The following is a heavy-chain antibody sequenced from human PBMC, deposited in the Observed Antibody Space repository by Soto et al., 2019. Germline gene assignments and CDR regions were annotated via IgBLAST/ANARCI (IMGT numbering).Heavy chain of an antibody. J-gene: IGHJ6*02. CDR3: ATGYASAWSHYGVDV. CDR2: VSFDGNNE. D-gene: IGHD2-15*01. V-gene: IGHV3-30-3*01. CDR1: GFTFRIYS. Sequence: GGSLRLSCGASGFTFRIYSMHWVRQAPGKGLEWVAVVSFDGNNERYADPVEGRFTISRDNSKNTLYLHIDRSRAEDTAVYYCATGYASAWSHYGVDVWGQGTSVTVSS.